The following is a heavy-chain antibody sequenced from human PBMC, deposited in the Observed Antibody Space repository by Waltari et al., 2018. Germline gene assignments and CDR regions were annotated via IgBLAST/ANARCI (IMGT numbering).Heavy chain of an antibody. J-gene: IGHJ4*02. CDR1: GFIFSSFA. CDR3: TKMRRNLPRDIIDN. Sequence: EVQLLESGGGLVQRGGSLRLSCAVSGFIFSSFAMSWVRHTPGKGREWVAVTSASSASTYDADSVQGRFTISRDNSKKRVFLQMNSLRAEDTATYYCTKMRRNLPRDIIDNWGQGTQVIIAS. V-gene: IGHV3-23*01. CDR2: TSASSAST.